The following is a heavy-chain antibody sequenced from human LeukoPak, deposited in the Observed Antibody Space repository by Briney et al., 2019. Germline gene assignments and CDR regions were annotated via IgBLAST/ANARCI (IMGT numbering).Heavy chain of an antibody. CDR3: ARGGIAARPFDY. J-gene: IGHJ4*02. CDR2: VNPSSGDT. Sequence: ASVKVSCKASGYTFTDYYIHWVRQAPGQGLEWMGWVNPSSGDTDYAQKFQVSVTVTRDTSISTAYMELTSLKSDDTAVYYCARGGIAARPFDYWSQGTLVTVSS. D-gene: IGHD6-6*01. CDR1: GYTFTDYY. V-gene: IGHV1-2*02.